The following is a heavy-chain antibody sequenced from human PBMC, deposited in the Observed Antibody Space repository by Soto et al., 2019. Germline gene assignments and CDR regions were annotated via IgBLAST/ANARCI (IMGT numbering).Heavy chain of an antibody. CDR1: GGTFSSYA. V-gene: IGHV1-69*13. Sequence: ASVKVSCKASGGTFSSYAISWVRQAPGQGLEWMGGIIPIFGTANYAQKFQGRVTITADESTSTAYMELSSLRSEDTAVYYCARDRIAAAGTGGEFDYWGQGTLVTVSS. CDR2: IIPIFGTA. J-gene: IGHJ4*02. D-gene: IGHD6-13*01. CDR3: ARDRIAAAGTGGEFDY.